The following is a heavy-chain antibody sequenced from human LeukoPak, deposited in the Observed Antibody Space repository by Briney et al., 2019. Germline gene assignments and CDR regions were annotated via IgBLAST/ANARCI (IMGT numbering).Heavy chain of an antibody. CDR3: AKDRVRWLQLFYFDY. CDR1: GFTFSSYA. V-gene: IGHV3-23*01. J-gene: IGHJ4*02. D-gene: IGHD5-24*01. CDR2: ISGSGGST. Sequence: GGSLRLSCAASGFTFSSYAMSWVRQAPGKGLEWVSAISGSGGSTYYADSVKGRFTISRDNSKNTLYLQMNGLRAEDTAVYYCAKDRVRWLQLFYFDYWGQGTLVTVSS.